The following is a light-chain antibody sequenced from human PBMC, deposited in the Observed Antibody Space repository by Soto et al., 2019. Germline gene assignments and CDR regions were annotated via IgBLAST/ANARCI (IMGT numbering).Light chain of an antibody. CDR2: WAS. V-gene: IGKV4-1*01. J-gene: IGKJ1*01. Sequence: DIVMTQSPDSLAVSLGERATINCKSSQSVLYSSNNKNYLAWYQQKPGQPPKLLIYWASTRESGVPHRFSGSGSRTDFTHTISSLQAEDVAVYYCQQYYSTPWTFGQGTKVEIK. CDR1: QSVLYSSNNKNY. CDR3: QQYYSTPWT.